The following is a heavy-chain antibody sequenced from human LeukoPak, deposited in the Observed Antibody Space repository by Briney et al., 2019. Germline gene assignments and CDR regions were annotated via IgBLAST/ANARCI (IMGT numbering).Heavy chain of an antibody. CDR1: GFTVSSNY. V-gene: IGHV3-66*02. CDR2: IYSGGST. J-gene: IGHJ6*03. CDR3: AREAPNYYYMDV. Sequence: PGGSLRPSCAASGFTVSSNYMSWVRHAPGKGLEWVSVIYSGGSTYYADSVKGRFTISRDNSKNTLYLQMNSLRAEDTAVYYCAREAPNYYYMDVWGKGTTVTVSS.